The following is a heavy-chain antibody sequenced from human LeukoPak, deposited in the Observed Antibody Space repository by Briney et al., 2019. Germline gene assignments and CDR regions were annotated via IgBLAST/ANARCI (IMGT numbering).Heavy chain of an antibody. CDR1: GGSISSGGYY. D-gene: IGHD3-9*01. CDR2: IYYSGST. Sequence: SETLSLTCTVSGGSISSGGYYWSWIRQHPGKGLEWIGYIYYSGSTYYNPSLKSRVTISVDTSKNQFSLKLSSVTAADTAVHYCARGRYDILTGHSLFDYWGQGTLVTVSS. V-gene: IGHV4-31*03. J-gene: IGHJ4*02. CDR3: ARGRYDILTGHSLFDY.